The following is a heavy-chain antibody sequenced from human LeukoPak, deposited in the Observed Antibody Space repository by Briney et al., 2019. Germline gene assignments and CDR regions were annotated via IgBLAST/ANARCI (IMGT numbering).Heavy chain of an antibody. CDR2: IYHTGSA. V-gene: IGHV4-4*02. J-gene: IGHJ4*02. Sequence: PSGTLSLTCAVSGASIDSHSWWSWVRQPPGKGLEWIGEIYHTGSANYKPSLQNRVTISVDTSKNHFSLKLTSVTAADTAVYYCAYNRNFALDNWGQGTLVTVSS. D-gene: IGHD1-14*01. CDR1: GASIDSHSW. CDR3: AYNRNFALDN.